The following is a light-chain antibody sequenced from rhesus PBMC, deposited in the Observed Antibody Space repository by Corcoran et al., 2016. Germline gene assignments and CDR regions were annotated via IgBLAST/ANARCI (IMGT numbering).Light chain of an antibody. Sequence: EIVMTQSPATLSLSPGERVTLSCRASQSVSSSLAWYQQKPGQAPRLLIYGASTRATGIPDRFSGSGSGTEFTLTISSLEPEDFAVYYCQQYSTWPQYSFGQGPKVEIK. CDR3: QQYSTWPQYS. V-gene: IGKV3-42*03. CDR2: GAS. CDR1: QSVSSS. J-gene: IGKJ2*01.